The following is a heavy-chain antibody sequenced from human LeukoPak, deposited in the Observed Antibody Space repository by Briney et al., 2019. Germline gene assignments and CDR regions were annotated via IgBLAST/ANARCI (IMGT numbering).Heavy chain of an antibody. CDR2: IYYSGST. D-gene: IGHD3-10*01. Sequence: SETLSLTCTFSGGSISSYSWSWVRQPPGRGLEWIGYIYYSGSTTYNPSLKSRVTISLDTSNNQFSLKLSSVTAADTAIYYCAGDYGSWSYRFDYWGQGTLVTVSS. V-gene: IGHV4-59*12. CDR3: AGDYGSWSYRFDY. CDR1: GGSISSYS. J-gene: IGHJ4*02.